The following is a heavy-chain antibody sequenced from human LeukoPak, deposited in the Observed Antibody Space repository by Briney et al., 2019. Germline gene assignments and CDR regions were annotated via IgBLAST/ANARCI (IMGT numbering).Heavy chain of an antibody. V-gene: IGHV3-30*18. Sequence: PGGSLRLSCAASGFTFSSYGMHWVRQAPGKGLGWVAVISYDGSNKYYADSVKGRFTISRDNSKNTLYLQMNSLRAEDTAVYYCAKDNGSGSFDYWGQGTLVTVSS. D-gene: IGHD3-10*01. J-gene: IGHJ4*02. CDR3: AKDNGSGSFDY. CDR2: ISYDGSNK. CDR1: GFTFSSYG.